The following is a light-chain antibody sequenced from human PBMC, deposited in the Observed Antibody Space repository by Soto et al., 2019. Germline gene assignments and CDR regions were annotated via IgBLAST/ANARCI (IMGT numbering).Light chain of an antibody. CDR2: GAS. CDR3: QQSESSRT. CDR1: QSVSSIF. Sequence: EIVLSQSPGTLYLSPGERATLACRASQSVSSIFLAWYQQKRGQAPRLLIYGASRRATGIPDRFSGSGSGTDFSLTISRLEPEDFAVYYCQQSESSRTFGQGTKVE. V-gene: IGKV3-20*01. J-gene: IGKJ1*01.